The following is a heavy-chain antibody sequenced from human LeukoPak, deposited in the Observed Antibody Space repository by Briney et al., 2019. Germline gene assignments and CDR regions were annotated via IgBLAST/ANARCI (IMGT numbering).Heavy chain of an antibody. Sequence: GGSLRLSCAASEFTFSNCAMHWVRQAPGKGLEYVSAISTNGGNTYYANSVKGRFTISRDNSKNTLYLQMGSLRAEDMAVYYCARGMTTVTWAFDIWGQGTMVTVSS. J-gene: IGHJ3*02. D-gene: IGHD4-17*01. V-gene: IGHV3-64*01. CDR3: ARGMTTVTWAFDI. CDR1: EFTFSNCA. CDR2: ISTNGGNT.